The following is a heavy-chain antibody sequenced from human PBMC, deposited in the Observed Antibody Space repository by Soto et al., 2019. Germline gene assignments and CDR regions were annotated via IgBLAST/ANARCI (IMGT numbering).Heavy chain of an antibody. D-gene: IGHD1-26*01. CDR3: ARRGSGSYSDY. V-gene: IGHV3-23*01. Sequence: EVQLLESGGGLVQPGGSLRLSCAASGFTFSSYAMRWVRQAPGKGLEWVSAISGSGGSTYYADSVKGRFTISRDNSKKTLYLQMNSLSAEDTAVYYCARRGSGSYSDYWGQGTLVTVSS. CDR1: GFTFSSYA. CDR2: ISGSGGST. J-gene: IGHJ4*02.